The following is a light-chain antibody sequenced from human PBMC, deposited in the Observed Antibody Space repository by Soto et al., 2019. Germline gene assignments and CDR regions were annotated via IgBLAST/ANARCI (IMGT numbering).Light chain of an antibody. CDR1: QSVSSN. CDR2: GAS. J-gene: IGKJ5*01. CDR3: QQYNYWPIT. V-gene: IGKV3-15*01. Sequence: EIVMTQSPATQSVSPGEIATLSCRASQSVSSNLAWYQQKPGQGPRLLIYGASTRATGIPARFSGSGSETDFTLTVSSLRSEDSAVYYCQQYNYWPITFGQGRRLEI.